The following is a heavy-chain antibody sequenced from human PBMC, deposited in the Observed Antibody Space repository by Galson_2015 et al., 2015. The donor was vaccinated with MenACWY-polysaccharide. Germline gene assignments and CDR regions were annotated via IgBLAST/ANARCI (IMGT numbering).Heavy chain of an antibody. CDR1: GLTFRSYW. D-gene: IGHD1-1*01. CDR2: INSDGRST. J-gene: IGHJ6*02. CDR3: ARSRAWSTGYYYGMDV. V-gene: IGHV3-74*01. Sequence: SLRLSCAASGLTFRSYWMHWVRQAPGKGLVWVSRINSDGRSTSYVDSVKGRFTISRDNAKNTLYLQMNSLRAEDTAVYYCARSRAWSTGYYYGMDVWGQGTTVTVSS.